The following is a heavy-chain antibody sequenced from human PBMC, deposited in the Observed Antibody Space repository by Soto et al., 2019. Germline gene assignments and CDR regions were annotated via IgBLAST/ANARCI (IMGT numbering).Heavy chain of an antibody. CDR1: GFTFSSYG. D-gene: IGHD1-26*01. V-gene: IGHV3-30*18. J-gene: IGHJ6*02. Sequence: GGSLRLSCAASGFTFSSYGMHWVRQAPGKGLEWVAVISYDGSNKYYADSVKGRFTISRDNSKNTLYLQMNSLRAEDTAVYYCAKDGGATSGMDVWGQGTTVTVSS. CDR3: AKDGGATSGMDV. CDR2: ISYDGSNK.